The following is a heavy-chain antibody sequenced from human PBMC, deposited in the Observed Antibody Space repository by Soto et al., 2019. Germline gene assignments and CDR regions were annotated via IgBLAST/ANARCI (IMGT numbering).Heavy chain of an antibody. V-gene: IGHV3-23*01. J-gene: IGHJ3*02. D-gene: IGHD2-8*01. CDR2: ITVAGDGT. CDR3: AKDPNGDYIGAFDS. CDR1: AFTFRNYA. Sequence: ELQLLESGGTLVQPGGSLRISCAASAFTFRNYAMTWVRQTPGKGLEWVSSITVAGDGTFYADSMKGRFTISRDNSKNTLYLQMDSLRVADTAIYYCAKDPNGDYIGAFDSWGQGTMVTVSS.